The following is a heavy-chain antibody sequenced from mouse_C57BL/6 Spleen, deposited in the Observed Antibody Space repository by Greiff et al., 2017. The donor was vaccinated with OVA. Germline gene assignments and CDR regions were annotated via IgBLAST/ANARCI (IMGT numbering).Heavy chain of an antibody. CDR3: ANFITTVVDYWYFDV. Sequence: VQLQQSGAELAKPGASVKLSCKASGYTFTSYWMHWVKQRPGQGLEWIGYINPSSGYTKYNQKFKDKATLTADKSSSTAYMQLSSLTYEDSAVYYCANFITTVVDYWYFDVWGTGTTVTVSS. V-gene: IGHV1-7*01. D-gene: IGHD1-1*01. CDR1: GYTFTSYW. J-gene: IGHJ1*03. CDR2: INPSSGYT.